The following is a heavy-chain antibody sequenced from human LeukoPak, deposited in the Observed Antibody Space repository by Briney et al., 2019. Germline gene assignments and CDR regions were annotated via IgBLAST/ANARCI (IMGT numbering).Heavy chain of an antibody. J-gene: IGHJ3*02. CDR2: MNPNSGNT. CDR1: GYTFTSYD. V-gene: IGHV1-8*01. Sequence: GASVKVSCKASGYTFTSYDINWVRQATGQGLERMGWMNPNSGNTGYAQKFQGRVTMTRNTSISTAYMELSSLRSEDTAVYYCARRKDYYDSSGYYSGDAFDIWGQGTMVTVSS. D-gene: IGHD3-22*01. CDR3: ARRKDYYDSSGYYSGDAFDI.